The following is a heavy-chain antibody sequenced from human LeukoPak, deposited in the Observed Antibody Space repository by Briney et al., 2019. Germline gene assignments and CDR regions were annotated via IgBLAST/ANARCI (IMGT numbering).Heavy chain of an antibody. CDR3: AKDGAYYGSGRPFDY. Sequence: GGSLRLSCAASGFTFSSYSMNWVRQAPGKGLEWVSAISGSGGSTYYADSVKGRFTISRDNSKNTLYLQMNSLRAEDTAVYYCAKDGAYYGSGRPFDYWGQGTLVTVSS. CDR1: GFTFSSYS. CDR2: ISGSGGST. V-gene: IGHV3-23*01. D-gene: IGHD3-10*01. J-gene: IGHJ4*02.